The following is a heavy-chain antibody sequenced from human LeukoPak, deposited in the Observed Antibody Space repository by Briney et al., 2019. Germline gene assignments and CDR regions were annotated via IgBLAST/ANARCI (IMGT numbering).Heavy chain of an antibody. J-gene: IGHJ5*02. CDR3: ARGVRYCSGGSCREEFDP. CDR1: GGTFSSYT. V-gene: IGHV1-69*02. D-gene: IGHD2-15*01. CDR2: IIPILGIA. Sequence: SVKVSCKASGGTFSSYTISWVRQAPGQGLEGMGRIIPILGIANYAQKFQGRVTIIADKSTSTAYMELSSLRSEDTAVYYCARGVRYCSGGSCREEFDPWGQGTLVTVSS.